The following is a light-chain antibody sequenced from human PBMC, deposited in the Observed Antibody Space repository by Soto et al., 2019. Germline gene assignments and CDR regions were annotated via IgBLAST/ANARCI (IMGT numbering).Light chain of an antibody. CDR3: QQYNNWPRT. V-gene: IGKV3-15*01. J-gene: IGKJ1*01. CDR1: QSVSSD. Sequence: EVVLTQSPGTLSLSPGERATLSCRAGQSVSSDLAWYHQKPGQAPRLLIYGASTRATGIPARFSGSGSGTEFTLTFSSLQSEDFAVYYCQQYNNWPRTFGQGTKVDIK. CDR2: GAS.